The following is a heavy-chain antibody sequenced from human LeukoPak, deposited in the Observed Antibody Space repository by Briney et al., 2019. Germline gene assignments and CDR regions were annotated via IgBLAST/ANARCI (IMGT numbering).Heavy chain of an antibody. CDR2: KWFDGSQK. Sequence: GRSLRLSCAASGFTFSNYGLHWVPQAPGKGLEWLAVKWFDGSQKYYADSVKGRFPISRDNSKSMLYLQMNSLRAEDTAVYYCARDITGDPPPYYFDYWGQGSLVTVSS. D-gene: IGHD7-27*01. CDR3: ARDITGDPPPYYFDY. V-gene: IGHV3-33*01. J-gene: IGHJ4*02. CDR1: GFTFSNYG.